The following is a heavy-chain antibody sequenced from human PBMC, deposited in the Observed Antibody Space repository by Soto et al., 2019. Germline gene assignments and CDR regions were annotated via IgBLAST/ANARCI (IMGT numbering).Heavy chain of an antibody. V-gene: IGHV4-34*01. Sequence: SETLSLTCAVYGGSFSGYYWSWIRQPPGKGLEWIGEINHSGSTNYNPSLKSRVTISVDTSKNQFSLKLSSVTAADTAVYYCASSYDSSGYGYFQHWGQGTLVTVSS. CDR2: INHSGST. CDR1: GGSFSGYY. D-gene: IGHD3-22*01. J-gene: IGHJ1*01. CDR3: ASSYDSSGYGYFQH.